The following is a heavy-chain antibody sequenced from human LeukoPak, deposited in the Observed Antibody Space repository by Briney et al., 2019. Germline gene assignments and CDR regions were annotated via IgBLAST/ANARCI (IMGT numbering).Heavy chain of an antibody. CDR1: SYSISSVHY. CDR2: ISHSGST. D-gene: IGHD2-21*01. J-gene: IGHJ4*02. V-gene: IGHV4-38-2*02. Sequence: SETLSLTCTVSSYSISSVHYGRWIRQPPGRGVEWIATISHSGSTYYTPSLKSRLTLSLDTSKNQFSLKLSSLTAADTAVYYCARVNAPVATFAYWGQGALVTVSS. CDR3: ARVNAPVATFAY.